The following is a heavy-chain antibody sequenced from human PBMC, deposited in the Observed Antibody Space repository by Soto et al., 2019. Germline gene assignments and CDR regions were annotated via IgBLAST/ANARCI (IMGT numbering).Heavy chain of an antibody. J-gene: IGHJ5*02. V-gene: IGHV1-69*06. CDR2: IIPIFGTA. CDR3: ARDQISGFDP. CDR1: GGTFSSYA. Sequence: ASVKVSCKASGGTFSSYAISWVLQAPGQGLEWMGGIIPIFGTANYAQKFQGRVTITADKSTSTAYMELSSLRSEDTAVYYCARDQISGFDPWGQGTLVTVSS.